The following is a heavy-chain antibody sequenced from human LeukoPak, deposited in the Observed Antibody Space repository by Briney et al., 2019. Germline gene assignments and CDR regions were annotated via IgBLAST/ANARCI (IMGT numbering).Heavy chain of an antibody. Sequence: ASVKVSCKASGYTFTGYYMHWVRQAPGQGLEWMGWINPNSGGTNYAQKFQGWVTMTRDTSISTAYMELSRLRSDGTAVYYCARDGSSSSWYHVDYWGQGTLVTVSS. CDR2: INPNSGGT. J-gene: IGHJ4*02. V-gene: IGHV1-2*04. CDR1: GYTFTGYY. CDR3: ARDGSSSSWYHVDY. D-gene: IGHD6-13*01.